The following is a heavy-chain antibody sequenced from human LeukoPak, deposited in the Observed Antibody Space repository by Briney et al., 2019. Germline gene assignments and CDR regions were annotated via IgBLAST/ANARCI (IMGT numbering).Heavy chain of an antibody. CDR3: ARSRTGYPFDY. J-gene: IGHJ4*02. CDR1: GGSISSSSYY. Sequence: SETLSLTCTVSGGSISSSSYYWGWIRQPPGKGLEWIGSIYYSGSTYYNPSLKSRVTISVDTSKNQFSLKLSSVTAADTAVYYCARSRTGYPFDYWGQGTLVTVSS. V-gene: IGHV4-39*01. D-gene: IGHD1-14*01. CDR2: IYYSGST.